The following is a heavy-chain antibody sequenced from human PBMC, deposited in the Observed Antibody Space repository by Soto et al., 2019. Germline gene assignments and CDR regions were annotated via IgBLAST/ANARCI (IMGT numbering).Heavy chain of an antibody. CDR1: GYTFTSYD. Sequence: QVQLVQSGAEVKKPGASVKVSCKASGYTFTSYDINWVRQATGQGLEWMGWMNPNSGNTGYAQKFQGRVTMTRNTSISTAYMELSSLRSEDTAVYYCAREISNYPYYYYYGMDVWGQGTTVTVSS. J-gene: IGHJ6*02. CDR2: MNPNSGNT. CDR3: AREISNYPYYYYYGMDV. V-gene: IGHV1-8*01. D-gene: IGHD4-4*01.